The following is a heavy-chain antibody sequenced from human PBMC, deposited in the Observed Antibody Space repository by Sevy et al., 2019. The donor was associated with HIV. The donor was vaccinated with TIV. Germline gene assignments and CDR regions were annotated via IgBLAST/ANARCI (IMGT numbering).Heavy chain of an antibody. CDR3: AKDLTLNSEKDAFHI. V-gene: IGHV3-30*02. D-gene: IGHD1-7*01. CDR2: IRYDGSSH. J-gene: IGHJ3*02. CDR1: GFTFSGYG. Sequence: GGSLRLSCAASGFTFSGYGMHWVRQTPDKGLEWVAFIRYDGSSHYYADSVKGRFTISRDNSKNTLYLQMNSLRAEVTAVYYCAKDLTLNSEKDAFHIWGQGTMVTVSS.